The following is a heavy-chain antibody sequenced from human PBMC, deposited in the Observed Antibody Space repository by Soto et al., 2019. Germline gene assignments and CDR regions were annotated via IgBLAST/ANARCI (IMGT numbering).Heavy chain of an antibody. CDR3: TSPGYCSGGSCDYYYYMDV. J-gene: IGHJ6*03. D-gene: IGHD2-15*01. CDR1: GFTFSGSA. V-gene: IGHV3-73*01. CDR2: IRSKANSYAT. Sequence: GGSLRLSCAASGFTFSGSAMHWVRQASGKGLEWVGRIRSKANSYATAYAASVKGRFTISRDDSKNTAYLQMNSLKTEDTAVYYCTSPGYCSGGSCDYYYYMDVWGKGTTVTVSS.